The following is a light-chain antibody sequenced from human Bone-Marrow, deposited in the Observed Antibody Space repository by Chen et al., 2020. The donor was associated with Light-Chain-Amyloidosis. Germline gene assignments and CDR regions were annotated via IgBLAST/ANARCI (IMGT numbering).Light chain of an antibody. CDR1: SSDVGGYKY. CDR2: DVS. V-gene: IGLV2-11*01. Sequence: QSALTQPRSVSGSPGQSVTISCTGTSSDVGGYKYVSWYQQYPGKAPKLMIYDVSKRPSGVPDRFSASKSGNTASLTISGLQAEDEADYYCCSYAGSYSLRMFGGGTKLTVL. CDR3: CSYAGSYSLRM. J-gene: IGLJ3*02.